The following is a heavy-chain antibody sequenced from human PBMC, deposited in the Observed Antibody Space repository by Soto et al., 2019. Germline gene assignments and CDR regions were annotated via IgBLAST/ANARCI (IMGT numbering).Heavy chain of an antibody. J-gene: IGHJ3*01. V-gene: IGHV3-23*01. D-gene: IGHD1-26*01. CDR2: IFGSCRTT. CDR3: AKSQSGSFFAAFDR. CDR1: GFDLSSDV. Sequence: EGSLRLSCAASGFDLSSDVMNWVRPAPGKGLEWVASIFGSCRTTYYADSVKGRFNISRDNSKNTLYLQLNSLRVEDTALYYCAKSQSGSFFAAFDRWGQGTMVTVSS.